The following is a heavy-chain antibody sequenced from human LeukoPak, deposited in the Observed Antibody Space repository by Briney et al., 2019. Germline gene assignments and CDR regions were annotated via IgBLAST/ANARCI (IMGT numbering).Heavy chain of an antibody. CDR2: MYNSGST. Sequence: SETLSLTCIVSGGSISSSNYYWGWIRQPPGRGLEWIGSMYNSGSTYYSPSLKSRVTISVDTSKNQLSLKLSSVTAADTAVYYCARSVRVELYYYYYMDVWGKGTTVTVSS. D-gene: IGHD1-26*01. CDR1: GGSISSSNYY. V-gene: IGHV4-39*01. CDR3: ARSVRVELYYYYYMDV. J-gene: IGHJ6*03.